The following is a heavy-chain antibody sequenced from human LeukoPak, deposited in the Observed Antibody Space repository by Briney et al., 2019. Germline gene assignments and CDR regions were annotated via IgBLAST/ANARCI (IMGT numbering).Heavy chain of an antibody. V-gene: IGHV4-61*03. Sequence: SETLSLTCSVSGGDITTSIRSIGSYYWSWLRQPPGKGLEWISYTYDSGSANYNPSLKSRVTISVDMPKNHFSLKLTSVTAADTATYYCARAPYYYDSGGYWSKPRYFDYWGQGIPVTVSS. CDR2: TYDSGSA. D-gene: IGHD3-22*01. CDR1: GGDITTSIRSIGSYY. J-gene: IGHJ4*02. CDR3: ARAPYYYDSGGYWSKPRYFDY.